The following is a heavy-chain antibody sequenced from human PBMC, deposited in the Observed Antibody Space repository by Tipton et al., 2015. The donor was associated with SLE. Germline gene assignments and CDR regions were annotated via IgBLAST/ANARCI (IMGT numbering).Heavy chain of an antibody. Sequence: TLSLTCTVSGGSISSYYWSWIRQPPGKGLEWIGYIYYSGSTNYNPSLKSRVTISVDTSKNQFSLKLSSVTAADTAVYYCARDSGYYHMDVWGKGTTVTVSS. D-gene: IGHD3-10*01. CDR2: IYYSGST. CDR3: ARDSGYYHMDV. CDR1: GGSISSYY. V-gene: IGHV4-59*01. J-gene: IGHJ6*03.